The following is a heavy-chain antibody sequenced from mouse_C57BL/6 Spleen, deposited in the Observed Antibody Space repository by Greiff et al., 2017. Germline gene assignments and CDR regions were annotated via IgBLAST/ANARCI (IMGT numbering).Heavy chain of an antibody. V-gene: IGHV14-4*01. CDR3: TTRGY. CDR1: GFNIKDDY. Sequence: EVKLLESGAELVRPGASVKLSCTASGFNIKDDYMHWVKQRPEQGLEWIGWIDPENGDTEYASKFQGKATITADTSSNTAYLQLSSRTSEDTAVDYCTTRGYWGQGTTLTVSS. CDR2: IDPENGDT. J-gene: IGHJ2*01.